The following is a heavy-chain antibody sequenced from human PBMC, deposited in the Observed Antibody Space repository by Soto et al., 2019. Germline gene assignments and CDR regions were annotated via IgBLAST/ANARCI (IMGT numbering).Heavy chain of an antibody. D-gene: IGHD6-13*01. CDR2: IYSGGST. CDR3: ARDPRSIAAAGNYYYGMDV. J-gene: IGHJ6*02. Sequence: EVQLVEAGGGLIQPGGSLRLSCAASGFTVSSNYMSWVRQAPGKGLEWVSVIYSGGSTYYADSVKGRFTISRENSKNTLYLKMNSLRAEDTAVYYCARDPRSIAAAGNYYYGMDVWGQGTTVTVSS. CDR1: GFTVSSNY. V-gene: IGHV3-53*01.